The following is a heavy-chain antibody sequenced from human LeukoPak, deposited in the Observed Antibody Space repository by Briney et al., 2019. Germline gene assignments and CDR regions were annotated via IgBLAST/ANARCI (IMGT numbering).Heavy chain of an antibody. D-gene: IGHD3-22*01. CDR3: ETDLNYDRDFDY. J-gene: IGHJ4*02. CDR1: GFTFSSYQ. V-gene: IGHV3-7*02. CDR2: IKQDGSEK. Sequence: GGSLRLSCAPSGFTFSSYQMSWVLQAPGKGLEWVANIKQDGSEKYYVDSVKGRFIISRDNAKNSLYLQMNSLRAEDTAVYYCETDLNYDRDFDYWGQGTLVTVSS.